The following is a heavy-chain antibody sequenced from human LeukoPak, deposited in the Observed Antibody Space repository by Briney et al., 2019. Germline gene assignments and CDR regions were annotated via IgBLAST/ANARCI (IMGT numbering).Heavy chain of an antibody. CDR1: GFTFSSYG. D-gene: IGHD7-27*01. V-gene: IGHV3-30*18. CDR3: AKDGDN. J-gene: IGHJ4*02. Sequence: GGSLRLSCAASGFTFSSYGMHWVRQAPGKGLEWVAVISYDGSNKYYADSVKGRFTISRDSSKNTLYLQMNSLRAEDTAVYYCAKDGDNWGQGTLVTVSS. CDR2: ISYDGSNK.